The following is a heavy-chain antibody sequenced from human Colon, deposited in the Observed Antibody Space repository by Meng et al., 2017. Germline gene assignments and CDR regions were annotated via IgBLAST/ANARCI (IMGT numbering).Heavy chain of an antibody. CDR2: LSGDGRTV. CDR3: VKHRRTTVATWGDNWFDP. Sequence: LVESGGGFVKPGGSLRLSWAASGFPILDYFMSWFRQAPGKGLEWIAYLSGDGRTVAYAGTVRGRFTISRDNSKNTLYLQMNSLRAEDTAVYHCVKHRRTTVATWGDNWFDPWGQGALVTVSS. J-gene: IGHJ5*02. V-gene: IGHV3-11*01. CDR1: GFPILDYF. D-gene: IGHD4-17*01.